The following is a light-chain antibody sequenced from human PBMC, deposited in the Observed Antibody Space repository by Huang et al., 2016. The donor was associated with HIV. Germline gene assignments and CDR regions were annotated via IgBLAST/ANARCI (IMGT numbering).Light chain of an antibody. CDR3: QHYGALFT. CDR2: GAS. V-gene: IGKV3-20*01. J-gene: IGKJ2*01. Sequence: EIILTQFPAPLSLSPGERATLSCRASQSVSGSNLAWYQQKLGQAPRLLIYGASTRANGIPVRSNASGSGTDFTLTISRLGPEDDEVDYCQHYGALFTFGQGTEVEIK. CDR1: QSVSGSN.